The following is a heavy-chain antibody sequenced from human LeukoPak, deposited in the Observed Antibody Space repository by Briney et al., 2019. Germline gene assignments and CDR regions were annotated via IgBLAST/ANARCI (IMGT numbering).Heavy chain of an antibody. CDR2: IGTSSTTI. J-gene: IGHJ6*03. CDR3: ARFAAGGSYYYYMDV. V-gene: IGHV3-48*01. CDR1: GFTFSSYT. Sequence: EGSLRLSCAASGFTFSSYTMNWVRQPPGKGLEWVSNIGTSSTTIYYADSVKGRFTISRDNAKNSLYLQMNSLRADDTAVYYCARFAAGGSYYYYMDVWGKGATVTVSS. D-gene: IGHD6-25*01.